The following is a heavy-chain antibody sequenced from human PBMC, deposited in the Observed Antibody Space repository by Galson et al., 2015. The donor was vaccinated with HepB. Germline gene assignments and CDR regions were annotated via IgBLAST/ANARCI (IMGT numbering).Heavy chain of an antibody. Sequence: WSWIRQPPGKGLEWIGYIYYSGSTNYNPSLKSRVTISVDTSKNQFSLKLSSVTAADTAVYYCARVAATGPDYYYYYGMDVWGQGTTVTVSS. CDR3: ARVAATGPDYYYYYGMDV. CDR2: IYYSGST. D-gene: IGHD2-15*01. J-gene: IGHJ6*02. V-gene: IGHV4-59*01.